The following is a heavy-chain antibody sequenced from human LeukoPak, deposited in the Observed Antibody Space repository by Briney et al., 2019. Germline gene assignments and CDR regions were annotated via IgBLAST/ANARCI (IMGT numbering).Heavy chain of an antibody. CDR2: INQDGSEK. J-gene: IGHJ4*02. CDR3: ARDRALYGSRRGYYYTEDDY. Sequence: GGSLRLSCAASGFTFSTYWMSWVRQAPGKGLEWVANINQDGSEKYSVDSVKGRFTISRDNAKSSLYLQMNSLRADDTAVYYCARDRALYGSRRGYYYTEDDYWGQGTLVTVSS. D-gene: IGHD3-22*01. V-gene: IGHV3-7*01. CDR1: GFTFSTYW.